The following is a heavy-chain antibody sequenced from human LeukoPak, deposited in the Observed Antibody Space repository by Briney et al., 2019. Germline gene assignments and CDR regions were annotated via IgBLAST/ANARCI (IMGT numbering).Heavy chain of an antibody. V-gene: IGHV4-39*01. CDR3: VHHRYCTNGVCFTHDAFDI. J-gene: IGHJ3*02. D-gene: IGHD2-8*01. CDR1: GGSISSSSYY. Sequence: SETLSLTCTVSGGSISSSSYYWGWIRQPPGKGLEWIGSIYYSGSTYYNPSLKSRVTISVDTSKNQFSLKLSSVTAADTAVYYCVHHRYCTNGVCFTHDAFDIWGQGTMVTVSS. CDR2: IYYSGST.